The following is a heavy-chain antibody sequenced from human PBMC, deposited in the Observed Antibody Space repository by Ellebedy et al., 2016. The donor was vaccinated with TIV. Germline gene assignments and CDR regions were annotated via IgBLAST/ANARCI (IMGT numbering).Heavy chain of an antibody. J-gene: IGHJ4*02. Sequence: SVKVSXXASGGTLSSYAINWVRQAPGQGLEWMGGIIPIFGTTNYAQKFQGRVTITADESTRTAYMELNSLRSEDTAVYYCAGSSNLVAGRDYWGQGTLVTVSS. CDR3: AGSSNLVAGRDY. CDR2: IIPIFGTT. V-gene: IGHV1-69*13. CDR1: GGTLSSYA. D-gene: IGHD6-19*01.